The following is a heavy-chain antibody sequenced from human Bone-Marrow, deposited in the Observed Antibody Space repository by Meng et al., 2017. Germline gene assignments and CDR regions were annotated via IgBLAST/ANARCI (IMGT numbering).Heavy chain of an antibody. V-gene: IGHV4-59*12. CDR1: GDFISYYY. D-gene: IGHD6-13*01. Sequence: SETLSLTCTVSGDFISYYYWSWIRQSPGKGLEWIGYIFYSGSADYNPSLKSRVTISVDTSKNQFSLKLSSVTAADTAVYYCARDLVEQLAPTGADYWGQGTLVTVSS. CDR3: ARDLVEQLAPTGADY. CDR2: IFYSGSA. J-gene: IGHJ4*02.